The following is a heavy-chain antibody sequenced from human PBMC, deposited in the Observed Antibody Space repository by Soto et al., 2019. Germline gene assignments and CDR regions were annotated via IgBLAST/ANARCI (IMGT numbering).Heavy chain of an antibody. V-gene: IGHV4-34*01. J-gene: IGHJ6*03. D-gene: IGHD3-16*01. CDR1: GGSFSGYY. CDR2: INHSGST. CDR3: ARGVDPYYDYIWGSYNYYMDV. Sequence: PSETLSLTCAVYGGSFSGYYWSWIRQPPGKGLEWIGEINHSGSTNYNPSLKSRVTISVDTSKNQFSLKLSSVTAADTAVYYCARGVDPYYDYIWGSYNYYMDVWGKGTTVTVSS.